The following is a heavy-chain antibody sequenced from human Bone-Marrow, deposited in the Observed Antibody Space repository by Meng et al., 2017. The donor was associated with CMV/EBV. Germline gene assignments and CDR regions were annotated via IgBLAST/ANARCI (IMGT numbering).Heavy chain of an antibody. CDR2: INPNSGGT. D-gene: IGHD3-3*01. J-gene: IGHJ4*02. Sequence: ASVKVSCKASGYTFTGYYIHWVRQAPGQGLEWMGWINPNSGGTSYAQKFQGRVTMTRDTSISTAYMELSRLRPDDTAVYYCARDPSLRRFLEWLLDYWGQGNLVPVSS. CDR3: ARDPSLRRFLEWLLDY. CDR1: GYTFTGYY. V-gene: IGHV1-2*02.